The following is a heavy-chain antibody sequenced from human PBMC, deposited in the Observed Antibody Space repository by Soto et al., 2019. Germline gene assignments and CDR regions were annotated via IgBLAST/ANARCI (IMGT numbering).Heavy chain of an antibody. J-gene: IGHJ6*03. Sequence: SETLSLTCTVSGGSISTYYWSWIRQPPGKGLEWIGYIYYSGSTNYNPSLKSRVTISVDTSKNQFSLKLRPVTAADTAVYYCARRITMVRGYVDVWGKGTTVTVSS. CDR1: GGSISTYY. CDR3: ARRITMVRGYVDV. CDR2: IYYSGST. D-gene: IGHD3-10*01. V-gene: IGHV4-59*08.